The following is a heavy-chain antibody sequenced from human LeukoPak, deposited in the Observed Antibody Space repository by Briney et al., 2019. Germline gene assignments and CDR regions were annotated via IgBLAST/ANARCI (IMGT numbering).Heavy chain of an antibody. J-gene: IGHJ1*01. Sequence: PGGSLRLSCAASGFTFSNYAMRWVRQAPGQGLEWVSGISGSGGSTYYADSVKGRFTTSRDNSKNTLYLQMNSLRAEDTAVYYCAKVNYYDSSGYPEYFQDWGQGTLVTVSS. D-gene: IGHD3-22*01. CDR3: AKVNYYDSSGYPEYFQD. CDR2: ISGSGGST. CDR1: GFTFSNYA. V-gene: IGHV3-23*01.